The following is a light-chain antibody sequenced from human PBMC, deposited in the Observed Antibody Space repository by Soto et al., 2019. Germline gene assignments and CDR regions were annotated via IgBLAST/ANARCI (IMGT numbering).Light chain of an antibody. CDR3: QQRNPLT. J-gene: IGKJ4*01. V-gene: IGKV3-11*01. Sequence: EIVLTQSPATLSLSTGDRATVSCRASQSIGTYLAWYQQKPGQAPRLLIYDASNRATGIPARFSGGGSGTDFTLTISSLEPEDFAVYYCQQRNPLTFGGGTKVDI. CDR1: QSIGTY. CDR2: DAS.